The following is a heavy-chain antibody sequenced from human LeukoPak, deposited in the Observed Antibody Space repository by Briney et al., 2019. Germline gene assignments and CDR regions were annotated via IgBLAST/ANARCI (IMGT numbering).Heavy chain of an antibody. CDR1: GGSISSGNYY. V-gene: IGHV4-61*02. CDR2: IYASGST. CDR3: ARVVPGYCSTTSCYDVDAFDI. Sequence: SQTLSLTCTVSGGSISSGNYYWSWIRQPAGKGLEWIGRIYASGSTNYNPSLKSRVTISVDTSKKQFSLKPSSVTAADTAVYYCARVVPGYCSTTSCYDVDAFDIWGQGTRVTVSS. J-gene: IGHJ3*02. D-gene: IGHD2-2*01.